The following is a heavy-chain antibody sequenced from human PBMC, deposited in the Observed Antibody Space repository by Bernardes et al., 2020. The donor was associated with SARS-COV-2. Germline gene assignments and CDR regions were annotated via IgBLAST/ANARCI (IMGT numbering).Heavy chain of an antibody. CDR1: GFTFSDHY. CDR2: TRNKANIYTT. D-gene: IGHD3-9*01. J-gene: IGHJ5*02. Sequence: GGSLRLSCAASGFTFSDHYMDWVRQAPGKGLQWVGRTRNKANIYTTEYAASVKGRFTISRDDSKNSLYLQMNSLRAEDTAVYYCARVKFDYDILTGYSSNPRFDPWGQGTLVTVSS. V-gene: IGHV3-72*01. CDR3: ARVKFDYDILTGYSSNPRFDP.